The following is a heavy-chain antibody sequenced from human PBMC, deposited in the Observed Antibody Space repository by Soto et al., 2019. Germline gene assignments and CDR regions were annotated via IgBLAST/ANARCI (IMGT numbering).Heavy chain of an antibody. CDR2: IYYSGST. Sequence: SETLSLTCTVSGGSISSYYWSRIRQPPGKGLEWIGYIYYSGSTNYNPSLKSRVTISVDTSKNQFSLKLSSVTAADTAVYYCARHNQQLVRFYYCGMDVWGQGTTVTVSS. D-gene: IGHD6-13*01. J-gene: IGHJ6*02. CDR1: GGSISSYY. CDR3: ARHNQQLVRFYYCGMDV. V-gene: IGHV4-59*08.